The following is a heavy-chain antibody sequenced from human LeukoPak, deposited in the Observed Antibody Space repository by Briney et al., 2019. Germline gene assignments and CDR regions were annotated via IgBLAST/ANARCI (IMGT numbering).Heavy chain of an antibody. CDR2: ISSSSSYI. D-gene: IGHD3-10*01. CDR1: GFTFSSYS. Sequence: SGGSLRLSCAASGFTFSSYSMNWVRQAPGKGLEWVSSISSSSSYIYYADSVKGRFTISRDNAKNSLYLQMNSLRAEDTAVYYCARALVRGGTFDYWGQGTLVTVSS. J-gene: IGHJ4*02. V-gene: IGHV3-21*01. CDR3: ARALVRGGTFDY.